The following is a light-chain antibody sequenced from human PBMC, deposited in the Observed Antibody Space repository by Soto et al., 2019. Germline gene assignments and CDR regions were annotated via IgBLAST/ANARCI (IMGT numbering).Light chain of an antibody. Sequence: QSALTQPASVSGSPGQSITISCTGTSSDVGGYNYVSWYQQHPGKAPKLMIYEVSNRPSGVSNRFSGSKSGNTASLTISGLQAEDEADYYCSSYTSSSTLSFGTGIKLTVL. CDR2: EVS. V-gene: IGLV2-14*01. J-gene: IGLJ1*01. CDR3: SSYTSSSTLS. CDR1: SSDVGGYNY.